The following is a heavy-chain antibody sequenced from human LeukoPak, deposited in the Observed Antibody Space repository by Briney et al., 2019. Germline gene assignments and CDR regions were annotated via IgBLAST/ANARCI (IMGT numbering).Heavy chain of an antibody. CDR3: ARNAYYSADL. Sequence: SETLSLTCAVYGGSFSGYYWSWIRQPPGKGLEWIGEINHSGSTNYNPSLKSRATISVDKPKNQFSVMLTPATAADTAVYYCARNAYYSADLWGQGTLVTVSS. D-gene: IGHD2/OR15-2a*01. CDR1: GGSFSGYY. CDR2: INHSGST. V-gene: IGHV4-34*01. J-gene: IGHJ4*02.